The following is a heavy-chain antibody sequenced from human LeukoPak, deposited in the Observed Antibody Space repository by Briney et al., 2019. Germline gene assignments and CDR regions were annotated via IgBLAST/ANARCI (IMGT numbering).Heavy chain of an antibody. Sequence: GGSLRLSCAASGFTFSGSAMHWVRQASGKGLEWVGRIRSKANSYATAYAASVKGRFTISRDDSKNTAYLQMNSLKTEDTAVYYCTSHGRVGSGWYYCYYGMDVWGQGTTVTVSS. V-gene: IGHV3-73*01. CDR1: GFTFSGSA. J-gene: IGHJ6*02. CDR3: TSHGRVGSGWYYCYYGMDV. CDR2: IRSKANSYAT. D-gene: IGHD6-19*01.